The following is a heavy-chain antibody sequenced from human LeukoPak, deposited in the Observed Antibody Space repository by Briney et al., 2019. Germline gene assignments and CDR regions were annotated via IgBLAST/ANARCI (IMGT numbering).Heavy chain of an antibody. CDR1: GFTFSNYA. V-gene: IGHV3-23*01. Sequence: GGSLRLSCAASGFTFSNYAVSWVRQAPGKGREWVSAISGSGSSTYYADSVKGRFTISRDNSKDTLYLQMNSLRAEDTAVYYCAKDVSHRPGRGGGDYWGRGTLVTVSS. CDR3: AKDVSHRPGRGGGDY. D-gene: IGHD3-10*01. J-gene: IGHJ4*02. CDR2: ISGSGSST.